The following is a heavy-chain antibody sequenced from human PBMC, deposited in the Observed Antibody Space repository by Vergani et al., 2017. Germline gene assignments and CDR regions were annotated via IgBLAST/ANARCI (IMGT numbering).Heavy chain of an antibody. J-gene: IGHJ6*02. V-gene: IGHV4-30-4*01. D-gene: IGHD3-9*01. CDR3: ARVMYRDEASTGYRLEGMDI. CDR2: IFYTGTT. CDR1: GDSLRNANYY. Sequence: QVQLQESGPGLLKPSQTLSLTCSVSGDSLRNANYYWSWIRQSPGKGLEWIGFIFYTGTTYYNPSLESRLTMSVDMSKNQFSLKLRSVTAADTAVYFCARVMYRDEASTGYRLEGMDIWGQGTTVTISS.